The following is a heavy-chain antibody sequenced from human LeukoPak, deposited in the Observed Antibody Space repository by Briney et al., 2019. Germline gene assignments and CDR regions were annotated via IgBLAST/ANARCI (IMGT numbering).Heavy chain of an antibody. D-gene: IGHD2-2*02. J-gene: IGHJ4*02. CDR2: IDPNSGGT. CDR3: ARVPGPYTTSRFDY. V-gene: IGHV1-2*02. CDR1: GYTFTGYY. Sequence: GASVKVSCKTSGYTFTGYYMHWVRQAPGQGPEWMGRIDPNSGGTNYAQKFQVRVTMTRDTSISTVYMELSGLSSDDTAVYYCARVPGPYTTSRFDYWGLGTLVTVSS.